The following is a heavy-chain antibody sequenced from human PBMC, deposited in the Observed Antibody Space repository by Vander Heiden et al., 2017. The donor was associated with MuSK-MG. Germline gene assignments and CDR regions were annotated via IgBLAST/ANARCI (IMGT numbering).Heavy chain of an antibody. Sequence: QVQLQESGPGLVKPSQPLSLTCTVAGGSISSGNYYWSWIRQHPGKGLEWIGYIYYSGSTYYNPSLKSRVTISVDTSKNQFSLKLSSVTAADTAVYYCARAGRTSRAGYYYMDVWGKGTTVTVSS. V-gene: IGHV4-31*03. CDR1: GGSISSGNYY. J-gene: IGHJ6*03. CDR2: IYYSGST. CDR3: ARAGRTSRAGYYYMDV. D-gene: IGHD2-2*01.